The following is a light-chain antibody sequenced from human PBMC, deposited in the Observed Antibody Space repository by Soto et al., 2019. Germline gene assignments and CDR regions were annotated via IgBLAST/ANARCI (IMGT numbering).Light chain of an antibody. Sequence: QSALTQPASVSGSPGQSITISCTGTSSDVGSYNLVSWYQQHPGKAPKLIIYEGTKRPSGLSDRFSGSKSGNTASLTISGLQAEDEADYYCCSYAGSSYVFGTATKVTVL. V-gene: IGLV2-23*01. J-gene: IGLJ1*01. CDR3: CSYAGSSYV. CDR2: EGT. CDR1: SSDVGSYNL.